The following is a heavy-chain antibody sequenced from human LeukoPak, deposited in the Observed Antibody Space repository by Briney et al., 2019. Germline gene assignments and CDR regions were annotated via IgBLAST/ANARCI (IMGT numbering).Heavy chain of an antibody. CDR1: GGSISSGDYY. CDR2: IYYSGST. CDR3: ASETPYYYGSGSYSWGRWFDP. D-gene: IGHD3-10*01. V-gene: IGHV4-30-4*08. J-gene: IGHJ5*02. Sequence: PSQTLSLTCTVSGGSISSGDYYRSWIRQPPGKGLEWIGYIYYSGSTYYNPSLKSRVTISVDTSKNQFSLKLSSVTAADTAVYYCASETPYYYGSGSYSWGRWFDPWGQGTLVTVSS.